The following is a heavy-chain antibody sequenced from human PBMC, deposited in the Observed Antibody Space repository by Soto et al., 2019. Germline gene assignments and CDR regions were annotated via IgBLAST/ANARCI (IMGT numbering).Heavy chain of an antibody. V-gene: IGHV3-15*07. CDR2: IKSNPDGGTT. CDR3: TRLYGV. J-gene: IGHJ6*02. Sequence: EVQLVESGGGFVKRGGSLRLSCAASGLTFSNTWLNWVRQGPVRGLEWVGRIKSNPDGGTTDYAAPVKGRFTISRDDSKNTMYLEMDSLKTEATAVYYCTRLYGVWGQGTTVTVSS. CDR1: GLTFSNTW. D-gene: IGHD3-10*01.